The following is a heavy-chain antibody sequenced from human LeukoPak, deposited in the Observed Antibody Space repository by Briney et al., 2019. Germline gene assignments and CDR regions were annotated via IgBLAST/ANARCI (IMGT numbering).Heavy chain of an antibody. CDR1: GFTFSSYS. CDR2: ISSSSSYI. J-gene: IGHJ4*02. CDR3: ARDLSVGASFDY. V-gene: IGHV3-21*01. D-gene: IGHD1-26*01. Sequence: GGSLRLSCAASGFTFSSYSMNWVRQAPGKGLEWVSSISSSSSYIYYADSVKGRFTISRDNAKNSLYLQMNSLRAEDTAVYYCARDLSVGASFDYWGQGTLVTVSS.